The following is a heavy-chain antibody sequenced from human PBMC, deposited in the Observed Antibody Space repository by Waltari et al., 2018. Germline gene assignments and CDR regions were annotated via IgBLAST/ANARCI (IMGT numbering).Heavy chain of an antibody. CDR3: AKDRCTNGVCWDDY. CDR2: ISGSAINT. Sequence: EVQVLESGGGLVQPGGSLRLSCAASGFTFSSYAMSWVRQAPGKGVEGISSISGSAINTYYADSVKGRFTIARDNSKNTLYLQMNSLRADDTAVYYCAKDRCTNGVCWDDYWGQGTLVTVSS. CDR1: GFTFSSYA. D-gene: IGHD2-8*01. V-gene: IGHV3-23*01. J-gene: IGHJ4*02.